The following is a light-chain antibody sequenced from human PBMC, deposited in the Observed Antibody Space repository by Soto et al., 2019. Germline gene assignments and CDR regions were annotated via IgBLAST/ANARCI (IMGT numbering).Light chain of an antibody. CDR1: QDIYEN. V-gene: IGKV1-33*01. J-gene: IGKJ3*01. Sequence: DIQMTQSPSSLSASVGDRVTITCQASQDIYENLNWYQQRPGKAPKFLIYGASNLEAGVPSRFSGSGSGTDFTLTISSLQPEDFATYYCQQYDNFPFTFDPGTKVDI. CDR2: GAS. CDR3: QQYDNFPFT.